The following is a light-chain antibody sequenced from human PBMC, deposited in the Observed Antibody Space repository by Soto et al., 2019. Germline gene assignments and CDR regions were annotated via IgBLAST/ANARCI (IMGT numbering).Light chain of an antibody. J-gene: IGLJ2*01. Sequence: QSVLTQPPSVSAAPGQKVTISCSGSSSNIGNNYVSWYQQLPGTAPKLLIYENNEQPSGIPDRFSGSKSGTSATLGITGLQTGDEAEYFCGTWDSSLNAVVFAGGTNVTVL. CDR3: GTWDSSLNAVV. CDR1: SSNIGNNY. CDR2: ENN. V-gene: IGLV1-51*02.